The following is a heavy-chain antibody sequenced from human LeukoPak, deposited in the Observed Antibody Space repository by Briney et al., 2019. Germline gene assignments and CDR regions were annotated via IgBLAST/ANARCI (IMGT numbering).Heavy chain of an antibody. D-gene: IGHD6-13*01. CDR3: ARTAAGTLSYYYYMDV. CDR2: INTNTGNP. J-gene: IGHJ6*03. CDR1: GYTFTSYA. Sequence: GASVKVSCKASGYTFTSYAMNWVRQAPGQGLEWMGWINTNTGNPTYAQGFTGRFVFSLDTSVSTAYLQISSLKAEDTAVYYCARTAAGTLSYYYYMDVWGKGTTVTVSS. V-gene: IGHV7-4-1*02.